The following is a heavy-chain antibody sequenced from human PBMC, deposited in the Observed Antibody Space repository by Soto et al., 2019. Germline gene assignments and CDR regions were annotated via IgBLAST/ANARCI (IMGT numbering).Heavy chain of an antibody. Sequence: GGSLRLSCAVSGFNFSSYSMNWVRQAPGKGLEWISYISTTATTIYYADSVKGRFTISRDTAKNSLYLQMDSLRAEDTAVYYCVRVCSASCYFYYYMDVWGKGTTVTVSS. CDR3: VRVCSASCYFYYYMDV. CDR2: ISTTATTI. D-gene: IGHD2-2*01. CDR1: GFNFSSYS. V-gene: IGHV3-48*01. J-gene: IGHJ6*03.